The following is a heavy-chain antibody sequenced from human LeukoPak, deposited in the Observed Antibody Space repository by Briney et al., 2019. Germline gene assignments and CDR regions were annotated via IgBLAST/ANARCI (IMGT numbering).Heavy chain of an antibody. D-gene: IGHD6-19*01. CDR3: ARAGSGWTGFDY. CDR2: IYTTGNT. CDR1: GGSISSYY. J-gene: IGHJ4*02. Sequence: SETLSLTCTVSGGSISSYYWSWIRQPAGKGLEWIGRIYTTGNTNYNPSLKSRVTMSVDTSKHQFSLKLNSVTAADTAVYYCARAGSGWTGFDYWGQGTLVTVSS. V-gene: IGHV4-4*07.